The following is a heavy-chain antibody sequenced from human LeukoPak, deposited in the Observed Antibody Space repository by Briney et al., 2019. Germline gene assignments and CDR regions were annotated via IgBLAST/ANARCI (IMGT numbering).Heavy chain of an antibody. Sequence: SETLSLTCAVYGGSFSGYYWSWIRQPPGKGLEWIGYIYYSGTPTSYNPSLKSRATISIDTSRNQYSLKLSSVTAADTAVYYCARDSRGGGPDFDYWGQGTLVTVSS. CDR1: GGSFSGYY. J-gene: IGHJ4*02. D-gene: IGHD3-16*01. V-gene: IGHV4-34*11. CDR2: IYYSGTPT. CDR3: ARDSRGGGPDFDY.